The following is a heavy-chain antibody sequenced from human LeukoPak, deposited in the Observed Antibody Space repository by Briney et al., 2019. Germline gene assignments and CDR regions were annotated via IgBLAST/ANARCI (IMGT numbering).Heavy chain of an antibody. J-gene: IGHJ3*02. V-gene: IGHV6-1*01. Sequence: SQTLSLSFSISGDSVSSNSAAWTWIRQSPSRGLEWLGRTYYSSKWNNDYAVSVKSRITLNPDTSKNQFSMELNSVTPEDTAVYYCARAFRGVMGFDAFDIWGQGTTVTVSS. CDR2: TYYSSKWNN. CDR3: ARAFRGVMGFDAFDI. D-gene: IGHD3-10*01. CDR1: GDSVSSNSAA.